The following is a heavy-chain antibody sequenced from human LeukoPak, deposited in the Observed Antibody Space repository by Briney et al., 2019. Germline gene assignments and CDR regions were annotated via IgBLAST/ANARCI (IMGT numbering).Heavy chain of an antibody. J-gene: IGHJ6*03. CDR1: GGSFSGYY. CDR2: INHSGST. D-gene: IGHD6-6*01. V-gene: IGHV4-34*01. CDR3: ARGISMSSEDYYMDV. Sequence: SETLSLTCAVYGGSFSGYYWSWIRQPPGKGLEWIGEINHSGSTNYNPSLKSRVTISVDKSKNQFSLKLSSVTAADTAVYYCARGISMSSEDYYMDVWGKGTTVTVSS.